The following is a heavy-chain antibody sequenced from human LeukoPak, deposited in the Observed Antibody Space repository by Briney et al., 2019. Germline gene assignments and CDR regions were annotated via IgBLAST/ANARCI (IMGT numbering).Heavy chain of an antibody. D-gene: IGHD1-1*01. J-gene: IGHJ4*02. CDR2: IRYDGSNK. CDR1: GFTFSSYH. V-gene: IGHV3-30*02. CDR3: AVNWNLDY. Sequence: GGSLRLSCAASGFTFSSYHMHWVRQAPGKGLEWVAFIRYDGSNKYYADSVKGRFTISRDNSKNTLYLQMSSLRAEDTALYYCAVNWNLDYWGQGTLVTVSS.